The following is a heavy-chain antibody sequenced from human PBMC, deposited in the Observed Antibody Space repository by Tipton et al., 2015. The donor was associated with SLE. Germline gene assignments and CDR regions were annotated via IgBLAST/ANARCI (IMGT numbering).Heavy chain of an antibody. CDR2: ISYSGAT. CDR3: AREYSGYDYRTFDH. CDR1: GGSITTRSYY. J-gene: IGHJ4*02. V-gene: IGHV4-39*07. Sequence: TLSLTCIVSGGSITTRSYYWGWIRQPPGKGLEWIASISYSGATYYNPSLKSRVTISVDTSKNQFSLKLRSVTAADTAVYYCAREYSGYDYRTFDHWGQGTLVTVSS. D-gene: IGHD5-12*01.